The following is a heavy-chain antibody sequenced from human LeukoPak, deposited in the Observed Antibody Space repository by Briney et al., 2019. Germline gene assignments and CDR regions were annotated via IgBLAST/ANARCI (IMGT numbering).Heavy chain of an antibody. CDR1: GFTFSIHS. V-gene: IGHV3-21*01. CDR2: IDSSSSHI. D-gene: IGHD5-24*01. CDR3: AREFRTQLDGYSPPYHFDY. J-gene: IGHJ4*02. Sequence: GGSLRLSCAASGFTFSIHSMSWVRQAPGKGLEWVSSIDSSSSHIYYADSMKGRFTISRDNAKNSLFLQMNSLRAEDTAVYYCAREFRTQLDGYSPPYHFDYWGQGALVTVSS.